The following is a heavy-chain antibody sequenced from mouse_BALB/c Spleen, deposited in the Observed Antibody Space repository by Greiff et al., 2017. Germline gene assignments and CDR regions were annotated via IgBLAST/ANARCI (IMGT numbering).Heavy chain of an antibody. CDR3: AKEVHYFDY. Sequence: EVQVVESGGGLVKPGGSLKLSCAASGFTFSSYAMSWVRQTPEKRLEWVATISSGGSYTYYPDSVKGRFTISRDNAKNTLYLQMSSLRSEDTAMYYCAKEVHYFDYWGQGTTLTVSS. CDR1: GFTFSSYA. J-gene: IGHJ2*01. CDR2: ISSGGSYT. V-gene: IGHV5-9-3*01.